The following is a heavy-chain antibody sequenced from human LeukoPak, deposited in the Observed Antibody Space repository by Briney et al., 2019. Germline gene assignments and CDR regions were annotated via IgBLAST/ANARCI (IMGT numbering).Heavy chain of an antibody. CDR2: INPSGGST. D-gene: IGHD4-17*01. J-gene: IGHJ5*02. V-gene: IGHV1-46*01. CDR3: AREADYGKRYNWFDP. CDR1: GYIFTNYN. Sequence: ASVKVSCKTSGYIFTNYNVHWVRQAPGQGLEWMAIINPSGGSTSYAQKFQGRVTMTRDTSTRIVYMELSSLRSEDTAVYYCAREADYGKRYNWFDPWGQGTLVTVSS.